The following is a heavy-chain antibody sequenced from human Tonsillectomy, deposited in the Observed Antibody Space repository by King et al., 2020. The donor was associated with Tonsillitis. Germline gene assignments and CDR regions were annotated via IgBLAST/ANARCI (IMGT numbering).Heavy chain of an antibody. CDR2: IKTDGSGA. J-gene: IGHJ3*02. Sequence: QLVQSGGGLVQPGGFLRLSCAAAGFTVSTYWIHWVRQAPGKVLVWGARIKTDGSGASYGDSVEGRFTVSGDNARNTVYLQMDSLGAEDTAEYYCARDPHGISGMHDAFDIWGQGTVVTVSS. CDR1: GFTVSTYW. V-gene: IGHV3-74*01. CDR3: ARDPHGISGMHDAFDI. D-gene: IGHD3-3*01.